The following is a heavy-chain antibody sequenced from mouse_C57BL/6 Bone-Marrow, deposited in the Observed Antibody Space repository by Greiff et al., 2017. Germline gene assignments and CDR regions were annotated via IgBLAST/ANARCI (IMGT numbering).Heavy chain of an antibody. V-gene: IGHV1-19*01. D-gene: IGHD3-3*01. CDR3: ARRAFLNYCAMDY. Sequence: EVQLQQSGPVLVKPGASVKMSCKASGYTFTDYYMNWVKQSHGKSLEWIGVINPYNGGTSYNQKFKGEATLTVDKSYSTAYLELNSLTSEDSAVYYCARRAFLNYCAMDYWGQGTSVTVSS. J-gene: IGHJ4*01. CDR1: GYTFTDYY. CDR2: INPYNGGT.